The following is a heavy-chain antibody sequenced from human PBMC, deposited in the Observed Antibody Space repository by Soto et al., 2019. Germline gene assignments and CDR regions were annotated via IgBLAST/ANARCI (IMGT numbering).Heavy chain of an antibody. D-gene: IGHD5-12*01. CDR2: IYPGDSDT. CDR1: GYSFANYW. J-gene: IGHJ4*02. V-gene: IGHV5-51*01. CDR3: ARAHPNGWLQHFEY. Sequence: GESLKISCKGSGYSFANYWIGWVRQVPGKGLEWIGIIYPGDSDTRDSPSFQGHVTISADKSLSTAYLQWSSLKASDSAIYYCARAHPNGWLQHFEYWRQGVQVTASS.